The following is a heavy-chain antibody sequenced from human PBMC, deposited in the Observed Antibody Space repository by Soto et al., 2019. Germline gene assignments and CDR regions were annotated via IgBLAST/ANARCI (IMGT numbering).Heavy chain of an antibody. CDR2: IKSRTDGGTI. Sequence: EVQLVESGGGLVKPGGSLRISCAASGFTFREACMNWVRQAPGKGLEWVGRIKSRTDGGTIEYATPVKGRFIISRDDSKNTLYLQMDSLKTEGTAVYYCWGSAYWGQGTLGTVSS. CDR3: WGSAY. D-gene: IGHD3-16*01. V-gene: IGHV3-15*07. CDR1: GFTFREAC. J-gene: IGHJ4*02.